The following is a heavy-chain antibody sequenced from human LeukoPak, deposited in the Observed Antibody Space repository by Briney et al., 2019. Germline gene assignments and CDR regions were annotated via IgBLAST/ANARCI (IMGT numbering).Heavy chain of an antibody. CDR1: GFTVSSNY. D-gene: IGHD6-13*01. CDR3: ARDQDSSTWTFDY. Sequence: PGGSLRLSCAASGFTVSSNYMSWVRQAPGKGLEWVSVIYSGGSTYYADSVKGRFTISRDNSKNTLYLQMNSLRAEDTAVYYCARDQDSSTWTFDYWGQGTLVTVSS. J-gene: IGHJ4*02. V-gene: IGHV3-53*01. CDR2: IYSGGST.